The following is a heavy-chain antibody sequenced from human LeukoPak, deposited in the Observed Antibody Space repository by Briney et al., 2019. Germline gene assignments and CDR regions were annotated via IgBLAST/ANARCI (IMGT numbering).Heavy chain of an antibody. Sequence: SVKVSCKASGGTFKNNALNWVRQAPGQGLEWMGGITPLFGSEHYAQRFQGRVTITTDESTSTAYMELSSLTSEDTAVYFCARGRLMVTGFDLWGQGTLVTVSS. CDR2: ITPLFGSE. V-gene: IGHV1-69*05. J-gene: IGHJ4*02. CDR1: GGTFKNNA. D-gene: IGHD2-8*01. CDR3: ARGRLMVTGFDL.